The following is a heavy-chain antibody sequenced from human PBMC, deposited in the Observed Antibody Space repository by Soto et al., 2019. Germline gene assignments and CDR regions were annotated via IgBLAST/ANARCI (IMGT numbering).Heavy chain of an antibody. D-gene: IGHD6-19*01. CDR2: ISGSGTTA. Sequence: GGSLRLSCAASGFIFSSYAMSWVRQAPGKGLEWVSAISGSGTTAYYADSVKGRFAFSRDNSKKTMYLQMNSLRAEDTAVYYCAKTTDGWFSAFEIWGQGTMVTVSS. J-gene: IGHJ3*02. CDR3: AKTTDGWFSAFEI. CDR1: GFIFSSYA. V-gene: IGHV3-23*01.